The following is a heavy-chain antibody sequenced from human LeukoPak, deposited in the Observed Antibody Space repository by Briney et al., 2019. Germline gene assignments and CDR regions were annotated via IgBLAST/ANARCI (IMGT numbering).Heavy chain of an antibody. V-gene: IGHV3-48*03. CDR3: ALLTVASDFDY. CDR2: IHSSGTVK. J-gene: IGHJ4*02. D-gene: IGHD5-12*01. CDR1: RFPSSIYE. Sequence: PGGSLRLSCVVSRFPSSIYEMNWVRQAPGKGLEWVSNIHSSGTVKYYSDSVKGRFSISRDNAKSSLYLQMNSLRVEDTAVYYCALLTVASDFDYWGQGALVTVSS.